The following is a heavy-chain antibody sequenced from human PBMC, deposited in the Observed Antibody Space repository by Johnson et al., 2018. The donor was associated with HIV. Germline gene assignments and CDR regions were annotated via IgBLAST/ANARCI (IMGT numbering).Heavy chain of an antibody. V-gene: IGHV3-20*04. CDR2: INWNGGST. J-gene: IGHJ3*02. CDR1: GFSFDDYG. Sequence: VQLVESGGGLVQPGGSLRLSCEASGFSFDDYGMAWVRQPPGKGLEWVSGINWNGGSTGYADSVKGRFTISRDNAKNSLYLQMNSLRAEDTALYYCARDRGGAARDAFDIWGQGTMVTVSS. D-gene: IGHD3-10*01. CDR3: ARDRGGAARDAFDI.